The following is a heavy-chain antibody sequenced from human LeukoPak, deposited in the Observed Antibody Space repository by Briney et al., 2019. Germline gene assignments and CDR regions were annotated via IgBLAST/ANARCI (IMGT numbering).Heavy chain of an antibody. CDR3: ARDGRYSGYDLDH. V-gene: IGHV3-48*04. Sequence: GGSLRLSCAASGFTFSSYAMSWVRQAPGKGLEWVSAISSSGSTIYYADSVKGRFTISRDNAKNSLYLQMNSLRAEDTAVYYCARDGRYSGYDLDHWGQGTLVTVSS. CDR1: GFTFSSYA. J-gene: IGHJ5*02. CDR2: ISSSGSTI. D-gene: IGHD5-12*01.